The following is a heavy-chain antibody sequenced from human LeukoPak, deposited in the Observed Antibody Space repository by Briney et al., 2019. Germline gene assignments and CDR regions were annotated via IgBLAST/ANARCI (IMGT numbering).Heavy chain of an antibody. Sequence: GGSMRLSWAAAGFSLSSYAMSWVRPAPGEGLGWVSVISGSGGSTYYADSVKGLFTISRDNFKNALYQQRNSQRAEDTAVYYGAVVVPAAIGAFDIWGQGTMVTVSS. J-gene: IGHJ3*02. CDR1: GFSLSSYA. V-gene: IGHV3-23*01. CDR3: AVVVPAAIGAFDI. D-gene: IGHD2-2*02. CDR2: ISGSGGST.